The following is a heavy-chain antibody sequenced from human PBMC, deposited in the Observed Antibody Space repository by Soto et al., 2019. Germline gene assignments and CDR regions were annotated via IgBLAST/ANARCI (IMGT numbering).Heavy chain of an antibody. V-gene: IGHV1-69*12. J-gene: IGHJ6*02. CDR2: IIPIFGPA. Sequence: QVQLVQSGAEVKKPGSSVKVSCKASGGTFSSYAISWVRQAPGQGLEWMGGIIPIFGPANYAQKFQGSVTITADASTITAYMELRSLRSEDTAVYYCASSPIAVAGPAKFYYDGMDIWVQGTTVTVSS. D-gene: IGHD6-19*01. CDR1: GGTFSSYA. CDR3: ASSPIAVAGPAKFYYDGMDI.